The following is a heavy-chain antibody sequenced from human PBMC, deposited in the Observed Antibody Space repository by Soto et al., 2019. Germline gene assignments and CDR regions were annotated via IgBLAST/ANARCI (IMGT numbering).Heavy chain of an antibody. CDR2: AYYSGST. CDR3: ARDRSTYGGGGTGEVKENWFDP. CDR1: GGSISHYY. D-gene: IGHD2-8*01. J-gene: IGHJ5*02. V-gene: IGHV4-59*01. Sequence: SETLSLTCTVSGGSISHYYWSWIRQSPGKGLEWIGYAYYSGSTDYNPSLKSRVTMSVDTSKNQVSQKLNSVTTADTAVYYCARDRSTYGGGGTGEVKENWFDPWGPGTLVTVSS.